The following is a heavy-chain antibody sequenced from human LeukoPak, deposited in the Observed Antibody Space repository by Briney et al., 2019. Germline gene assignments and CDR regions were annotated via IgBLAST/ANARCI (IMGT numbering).Heavy chain of an antibody. Sequence: SETLSLTCTVSGASISSDYWSWIRQPPGKGLEWIGYMYNSGSTNYHPSLKSRVTISVDMSKNQFSLRMSSVTAADTAVYHCAKGRTWAAGIFDYWGQGTLVTVSS. V-gene: IGHV4-59*01. CDR2: MYNSGST. CDR1: GASISSDY. J-gene: IGHJ4*02. CDR3: AKGRTWAAGIFDY. D-gene: IGHD6-13*01.